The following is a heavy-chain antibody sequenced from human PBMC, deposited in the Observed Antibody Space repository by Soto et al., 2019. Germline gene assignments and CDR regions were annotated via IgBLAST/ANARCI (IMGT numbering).Heavy chain of an antibody. CDR2: IYYSGST. D-gene: IGHD7-27*01. CDR3: AREVKLGRWFDP. Sequence: QVQLQESGLGLVKPSHTLSLTCTVSGGSISSGGYYWSWIRQHPGKGLEWIGYIYYSGSTYYNPSLKSRVTISVDTSKNQFSLKLSSVTAADTAVYYCAREVKLGRWFDPWGQGTLVTVSS. CDR1: GGSISSGGYY. V-gene: IGHV4-31*03. J-gene: IGHJ5*02.